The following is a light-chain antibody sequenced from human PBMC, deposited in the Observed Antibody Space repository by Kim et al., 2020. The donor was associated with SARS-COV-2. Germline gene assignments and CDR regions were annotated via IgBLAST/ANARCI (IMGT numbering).Light chain of an antibody. CDR3: QQYENHPYT. CDR2: DAS. CDR1: QDISNY. J-gene: IGKJ2*01. Sequence: DIQMTQSPSSLSASVGDRVTITCQASQDISNYLNWYQQRPGKAPKLLIYDASNLETGVPSRFSGSGSGTDFTFTISSLQPEDIATYYCQQYENHPYTFGQGTKLEI. V-gene: IGKV1-33*01.